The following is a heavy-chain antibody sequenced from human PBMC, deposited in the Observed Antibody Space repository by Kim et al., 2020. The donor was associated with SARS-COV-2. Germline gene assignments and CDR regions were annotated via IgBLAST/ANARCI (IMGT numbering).Heavy chain of an antibody. D-gene: IGHD1-1*01. CDR3: ARNDHAFDI. Sequence: GNTQFNPSRESRVTIPVDTTKNQFSLKLGVVTAADTAVYYCARNDHAFDIWGQGTMVTVSS. V-gene: IGHV4-59*01. CDR2: GNT. J-gene: IGHJ3*02.